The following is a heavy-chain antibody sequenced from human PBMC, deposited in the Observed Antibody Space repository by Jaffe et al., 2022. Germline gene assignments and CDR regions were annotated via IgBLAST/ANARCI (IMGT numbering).Heavy chain of an antibody. V-gene: IGHV4-34*01. CDR1: GGSFSGYY. Sequence: QVQLQQWGAGLLKPSETLSLTCAVYGGSFSGYYWSWIRQPPGKGLEWIGEINHSGSTNYNPSLKSRVTISVDTSKNQFSLKLSSVTAADTAVYYCARKPTKNYRPFDYWGQGTLVTVSS. CDR2: INHSGST. J-gene: IGHJ4*02. CDR3: ARKPTKNYRPFDY. D-gene: IGHD1-7*01.